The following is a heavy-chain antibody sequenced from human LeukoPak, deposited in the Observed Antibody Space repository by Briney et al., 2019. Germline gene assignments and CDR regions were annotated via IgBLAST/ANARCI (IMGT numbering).Heavy chain of an antibody. Sequence: GGSLRVSCSASGFAFSNYATHWVRQAPGKGLEYVAGINSNGGSTYYADSVKGGFTMSGDSSKNTLYLQMSSLRAEDTAVYYCVKGTGTKYYYYGMDVWGQGTTVTVSS. CDR3: VKGTGTKYYYYGMDV. CDR2: INSNGGST. CDR1: GFAFSNYA. V-gene: IGHV3-64D*06. J-gene: IGHJ6*02. D-gene: IGHD3/OR15-3a*01.